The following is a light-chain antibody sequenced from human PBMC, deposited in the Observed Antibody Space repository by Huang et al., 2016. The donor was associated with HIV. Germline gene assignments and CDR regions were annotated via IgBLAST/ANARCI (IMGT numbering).Light chain of an antibody. V-gene: IGKV4-1*01. CDR2: WAS. CDR3: QQYYSTPG. J-gene: IGKJ1*01. CDR1: QSVLSTSDNRNY. Sequence: DIVMTQSPDSPTVSLGARATINCVSSQSVLSTSDNRNYLAWYQQKTRQPPKLLISWASTRESGVPDRFRGSGSATDFTLTIDNLQAEDVAFYFCQQYYSTPGFGRGTYVEV.